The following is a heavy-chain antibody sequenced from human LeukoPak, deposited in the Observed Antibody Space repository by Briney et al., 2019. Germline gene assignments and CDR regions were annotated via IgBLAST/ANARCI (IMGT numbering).Heavy chain of an antibody. Sequence: GGSLRLSCAASGFTFSNPWMSWVRQAQGKGLEWVCRIKSKTDGGTTDYAAPVKGRFTISRDHSKNTLYLQMNSLKTEDTAVYYCTTDQVASGAFDIWGQGTMVTVSS. CDR3: TTDQVASGAFDI. D-gene: IGHD5-12*01. CDR2: IKSKTDGGTT. J-gene: IGHJ3*02. CDR1: GFTFSNPW. V-gene: IGHV3-15*01.